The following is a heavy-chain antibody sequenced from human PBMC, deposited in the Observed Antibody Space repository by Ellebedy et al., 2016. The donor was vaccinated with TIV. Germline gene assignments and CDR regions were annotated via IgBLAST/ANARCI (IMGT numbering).Heavy chain of an antibody. D-gene: IGHD3-9*01. V-gene: IGHV3-15*01. Sequence: GGSLRLSXAASGFTFSNAWMSWVRQAPGKGLEWVGHIKTNTEGGTTDYAAPVKGRFTISRDDSKNMLYLQMSSLKTEDTAVYYCYALVIVFADWFDPWGQGTLVTVSS. CDR2: IKTNTEGGTT. CDR3: YALVIVFADWFDP. J-gene: IGHJ5*02. CDR1: GFTFSNAW.